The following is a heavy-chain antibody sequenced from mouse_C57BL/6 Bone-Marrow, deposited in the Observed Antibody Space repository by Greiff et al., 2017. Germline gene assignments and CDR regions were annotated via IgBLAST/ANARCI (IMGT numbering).Heavy chain of an antibody. Sequence: DVKLVESGGGLVQPGGSLKLSCAASGFTFSDYGMAWVRQAPRKGPEWVAFISNLAYSIYYADTVTGRFTISRENAKNTLYLEMSSLRSEDTAMYYCARHGTTVVGDYFDYWGQGTTLTVSS. CDR3: ARHGTTVVGDYFDY. J-gene: IGHJ2*01. D-gene: IGHD1-1*01. CDR1: GFTFSDYG. V-gene: IGHV5-15*01. CDR2: ISNLAYSI.